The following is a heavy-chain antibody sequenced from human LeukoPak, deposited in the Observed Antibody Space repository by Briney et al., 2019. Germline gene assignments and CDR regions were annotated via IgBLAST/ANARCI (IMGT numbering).Heavy chain of an antibody. CDR1: GFTFSNAW. D-gene: IGHD1-14*01. Sequence: PGGSLRLSCAASGFTFSNAWMSWVRQAPGKGLEWVGRIKSKTDGGTTDYAAPVKGRFTISRDDSKSIAYLQMNSLEMEDTGVYYCSREVLPAKHWFDPWGQGTLVTVSS. V-gene: IGHV3-15*01. CDR2: IKSKTDGGTT. CDR3: SREVLPAKHWFDP. J-gene: IGHJ5*02.